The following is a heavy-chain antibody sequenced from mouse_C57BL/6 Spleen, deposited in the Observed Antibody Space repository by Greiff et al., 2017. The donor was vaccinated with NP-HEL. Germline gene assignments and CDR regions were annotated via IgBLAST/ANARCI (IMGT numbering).Heavy chain of an antibody. J-gene: IGHJ1*03. D-gene: IGHD1-1*01. CDR1: GYTFTDYA. CDR2: ISTYYGAA. V-gene: IGHV1-67*01. Sequence: VKLMESGPELVRPGVSVKISCKGSGYTFTDYAMHWVKQSHAQSLEWIGVISTYYGAASYNQKFKDKATMTVDKSSSTAYMELARLASEDSAVYSCARELQRWYFDVWGTGTTVTVSS. CDR3: ARELQRWYFDV.